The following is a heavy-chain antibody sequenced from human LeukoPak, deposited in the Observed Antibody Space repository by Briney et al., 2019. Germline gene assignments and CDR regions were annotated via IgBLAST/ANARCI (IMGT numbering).Heavy chain of an antibody. V-gene: IGHV3-30*02. CDR1: GFTFSDYG. D-gene: IGHD3-10*01. CDR3: ARDYYGSGHFDN. CDR2: IRYDGTNK. Sequence: GGSLRLSCAAFGFTFSDYGMHWLRQAPGKGLEWVAFIRYDGTNKYFADSVKGRFTISRDNSKNTLYLQMNSPRAEDTAVYYCARDYYGSGHFDNWGQGTLVTVSS. J-gene: IGHJ4*02.